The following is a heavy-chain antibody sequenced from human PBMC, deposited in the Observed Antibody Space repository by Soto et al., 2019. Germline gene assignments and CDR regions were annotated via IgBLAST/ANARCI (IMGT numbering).Heavy chain of an antibody. V-gene: IGHV1-69*13. CDR2: IIPIFGTA. CDR1: GGTFSSYA. J-gene: IGHJ6*02. Sequence: SVQVSCKASGGTFSSYAISWVRQAPGQGLEWMGGIIPIFGTANYAQKFQGRVTITADESTSTAYMELSSLRSEDTAVYYCARVVTDYYYYGMDVWGQGTTGTGS. CDR3: ARVVTDYYYYGMDV.